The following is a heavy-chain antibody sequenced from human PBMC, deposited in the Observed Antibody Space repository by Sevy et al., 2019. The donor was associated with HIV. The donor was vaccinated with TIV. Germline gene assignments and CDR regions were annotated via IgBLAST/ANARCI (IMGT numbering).Heavy chain of an antibody. CDR1: GGSISSSSYY. J-gene: IGHJ4*02. D-gene: IGHD6-19*01. V-gene: IGHV4-39*01. CDR3: ARLTQLSGWYLGFDY. Sequence: SETLSLTCTVSGGSISSSSYYWGWIRQPPGKGLEWIGSIYYSGGTYYNPSLKSRVTISVDTSKNQFSLKLSSVTAADTAVYYCARLTQLSGWYLGFDYWGQGTLVTVSS. CDR2: IYYSGGT.